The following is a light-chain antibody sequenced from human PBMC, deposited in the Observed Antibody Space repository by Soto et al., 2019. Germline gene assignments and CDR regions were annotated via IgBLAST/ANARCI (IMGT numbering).Light chain of an antibody. J-gene: IGKJ3*01. CDR2: DAS. Sequence: DIQMTQSPSSLSASVGDRFTITCQASQDISNYLNWYQQKLGKAPKLLIYDASNLETGVPSRFSGSGSGTDFTFTISSLQPEDIATYYCQQLNSYPFTFGPGTKVDI. V-gene: IGKV1-33*01. CDR1: QDISNY. CDR3: QQLNSYPFT.